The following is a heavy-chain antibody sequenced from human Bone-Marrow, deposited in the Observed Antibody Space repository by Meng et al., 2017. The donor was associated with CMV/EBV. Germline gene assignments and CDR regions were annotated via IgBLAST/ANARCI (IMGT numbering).Heavy chain of an antibody. CDR2: ISRSGSTI. CDR3: ARDNPRGYSNYVGCMDV. CDR1: GFSFANYE. V-gene: IGHV3-48*03. J-gene: IGHJ6*02. D-gene: IGHD4-11*01. Sequence: GESLKISCGASGFSFANYEMNWVRQAPGKGLEWVSYISRSGSTIYYTDSVKARFTISRDNAKNSLYLQMNSLRAEDTAVYYCARDNPRGYSNYVGCMDVWGQGTTVTVSS.